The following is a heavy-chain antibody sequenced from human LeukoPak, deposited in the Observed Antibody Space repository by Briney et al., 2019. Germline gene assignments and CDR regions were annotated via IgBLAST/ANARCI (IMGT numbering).Heavy chain of an antibody. Sequence: SETLSLTCAISGGSVSSNSAALNWLRQSPSRGLEWLGRTYYRSKWYNDYAVSVKSRITINPDTSKNQFSLQLNSVTPEDTAVYYCAREQGSYYHPVANWFDPWGQGTLVTVSS. D-gene: IGHD1-26*01. J-gene: IGHJ5*02. V-gene: IGHV6-1*01. CDR1: GGSVSSNSAA. CDR3: AREQGSYYHPVANWFDP. CDR2: TYYRSKWYN.